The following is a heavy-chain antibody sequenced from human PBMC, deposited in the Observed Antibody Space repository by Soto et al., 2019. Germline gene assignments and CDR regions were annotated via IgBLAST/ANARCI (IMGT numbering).Heavy chain of an antibody. CDR3: VRVVAIPGYPDN. CDR1: GGTFSSYA. J-gene: IGHJ4*02. D-gene: IGHD5-12*01. Sequence: QVQLVQSGAEVRQPASSVKVSCKTSGGTFSSYAISWVRQAPGQGREWMGGIVPIVDTSTYAKKFQGRVTITANESTSTVYMELSSLRSDDTAVYYCVRVVAIPGYPDNWGQGTLVTVSS. CDR2: IVPIVDTS. V-gene: IGHV1-69*12.